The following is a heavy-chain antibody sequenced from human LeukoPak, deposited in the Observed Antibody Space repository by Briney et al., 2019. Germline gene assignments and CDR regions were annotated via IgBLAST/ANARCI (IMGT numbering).Heavy chain of an antibody. D-gene: IGHD3-3*01. V-gene: IGHV1-18*01. Sequence: ASVTVSCKASGYTFTSYGISWVRQAPGQGLEWMGWISAYNGNTNYAQKLQGRVTMTTDTSTSTAYMELRSLRSDDTAVYYCARAPFPYYDFWSGYSDYWGQGTLVTVSS. J-gene: IGHJ4*02. CDR2: ISAYNGNT. CDR1: GYTFTSYG. CDR3: ARAPFPYYDFWSGYSDY.